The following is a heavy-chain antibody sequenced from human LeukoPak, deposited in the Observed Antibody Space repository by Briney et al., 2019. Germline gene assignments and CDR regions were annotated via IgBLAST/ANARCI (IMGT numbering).Heavy chain of an antibody. CDR2: ISGSGGST. CDR3: VRDLSSSSTAYLQH. Sequence: PGGSLRLSCAASGFTFTNYAMSWVRQAPGKGLEWVSAISGSGGSTYYADAVKGRFTISRDNAKNSLYLQMNSLRAEDTAVYYCVRDLSSSSTAYLQHWGQGTLVTVSS. J-gene: IGHJ1*01. CDR1: GFTFTNYA. D-gene: IGHD6-6*01. V-gene: IGHV3-23*01.